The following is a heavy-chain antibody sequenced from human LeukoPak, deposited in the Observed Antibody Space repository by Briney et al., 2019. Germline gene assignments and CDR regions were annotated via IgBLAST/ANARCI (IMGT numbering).Heavy chain of an antibody. D-gene: IGHD6-13*01. V-gene: IGHV4-34*01. CDR3: ARAPHGIAAAGGDAFDI. CDR1: GGSFSDYY. Sequence: PSETLSLTCAVYGGSFSDYYWSWIRQPPGKGLEWIGEINHSGSTYYNPSLQSRVTILVDTSKNQFSLKLSSVTAADTAVYYCARAPHGIAAAGGDAFDIWGQGTMVTVSS. J-gene: IGHJ3*02. CDR2: INHSGST.